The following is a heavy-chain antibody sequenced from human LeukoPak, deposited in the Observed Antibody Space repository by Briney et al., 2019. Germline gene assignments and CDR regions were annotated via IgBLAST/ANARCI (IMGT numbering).Heavy chain of an antibody. CDR1: GFTFSSYA. CDR3: AKQITIFGVVGYMDV. Sequence: GSLRLSCAASGFTFSSYAMSWVRQAPGKGLEWVSAISGSGGSTYYADSVKGRFTISRDNSKNTLYLQMNSLRAEDTAVYYCAKQITIFGVVGYMDVWGKGTTVTVSS. D-gene: IGHD3-3*01. V-gene: IGHV3-23*01. CDR2: ISGSGGST. J-gene: IGHJ6*03.